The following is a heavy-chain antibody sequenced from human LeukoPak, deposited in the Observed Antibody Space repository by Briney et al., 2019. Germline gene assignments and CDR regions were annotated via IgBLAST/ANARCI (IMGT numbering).Heavy chain of an antibody. J-gene: IGHJ4*02. V-gene: IGHV4-34*01. Sequence: KPSETLSLTCAVYGGSFSGYYWSWIRQPPGKGLEWIGEINHSGSTNYNPSPKSRVTISVDTSKNQFSLKLSSVTAADTAVYYCARAFLRYFDWLYRYYFDYWGQGTLVTVSS. CDR1: GGSFSGYY. CDR3: ARAFLRYFDWLYRYYFDY. CDR2: INHSGST. D-gene: IGHD3-9*01.